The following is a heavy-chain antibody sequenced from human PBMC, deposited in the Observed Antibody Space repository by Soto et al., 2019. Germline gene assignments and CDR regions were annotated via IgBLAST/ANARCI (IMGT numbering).Heavy chain of an antibody. CDR3: ARGAEMSSLTKWFDP. Sequence: GGSLRLSCAASGFIFSDYYMRWIRQAPGKGLEWLAYISRDGNAIFYADSVIGRFTVSRDNAKNSLFLQMDDLRAEDTAMFFCARGAEMSSLTKWFDPWGQGTLVTVPQ. CDR1: GFIFSDYY. CDR2: ISRDGNAI. V-gene: IGHV3-11*01. D-gene: IGHD1-1*01. J-gene: IGHJ5*02.